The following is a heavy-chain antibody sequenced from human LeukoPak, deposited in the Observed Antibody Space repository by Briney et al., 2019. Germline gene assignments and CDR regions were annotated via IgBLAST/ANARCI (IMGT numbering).Heavy chain of an antibody. CDR1: GGSISSGSYY. J-gene: IGHJ5*02. Sequence: SQTLSLTCTVSGGSISSGSYYWSWIRQPAGKGLEWIGRIYTSGSTNYNPSLKSRVTISVNTSKNQFSLKLSSVTAADTAVYYCARAVDFWSGYSNGGFDPWGQGTLVTVSS. CDR2: IYTSGST. D-gene: IGHD3-3*01. V-gene: IGHV4-61*02. CDR3: ARAVDFWSGYSNGGFDP.